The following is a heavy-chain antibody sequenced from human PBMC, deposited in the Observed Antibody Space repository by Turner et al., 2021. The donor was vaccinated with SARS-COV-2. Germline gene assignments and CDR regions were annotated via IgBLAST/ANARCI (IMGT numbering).Heavy chain of an antibody. CDR3: VRGIFLVRWIIPGMDV. V-gene: IGHV3-72*01. CDR1: GFTFRAHF. Sequence: EVQLVESGGGLVQPGGSLSLSCAASGFTFRAHFMDWVRQAPGKGLELVGRAKTRPNNYATEYAASVKGRFIISRDDSKNSLNLQINNLKTEDTAVYYCVRGIFLVRWIIPGMDVWGQGTTVTVSS. D-gene: IGHD3-10*01. CDR2: AKTRPNNYAT. J-gene: IGHJ6*02.